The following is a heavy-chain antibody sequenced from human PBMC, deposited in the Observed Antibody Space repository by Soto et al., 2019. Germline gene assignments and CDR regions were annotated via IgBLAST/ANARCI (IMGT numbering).Heavy chain of an antibody. CDR3: ARDSVAGTVYLQH. Sequence: QVQLQQWGAGLLKPSETLSLTCAVYGGSFSDYYWSWIRQPPGKGLEWIGEINHSGSTNYNPSLKSRVTKSVDTSKNQFSLRLSSVTAADTAVYYCARDSVAGTVYLQHWGQGTLVTVSS. CDR1: GGSFSDYY. V-gene: IGHV4-34*01. CDR2: INHSGST. D-gene: IGHD6-19*01. J-gene: IGHJ1*01.